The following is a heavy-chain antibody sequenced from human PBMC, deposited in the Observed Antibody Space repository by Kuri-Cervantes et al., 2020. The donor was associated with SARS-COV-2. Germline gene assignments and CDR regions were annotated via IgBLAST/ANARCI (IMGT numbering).Heavy chain of an antibody. Sequence: SETLSLTCTVSGGSISSGGYYWSWIRQHPGKGLEWIGYIYYSGSTYYNPSLKSRVTISVDTSKNQFSLKLSSVTAADTAVYYCARQDTYYYDSSGPFDYWGQGTLVTVSS. J-gene: IGHJ4*02. CDR3: ARQDTYYYDSSGPFDY. D-gene: IGHD3-22*01. CDR2: IYYSGST. V-gene: IGHV4-39*01. CDR1: GGSISSGGYY.